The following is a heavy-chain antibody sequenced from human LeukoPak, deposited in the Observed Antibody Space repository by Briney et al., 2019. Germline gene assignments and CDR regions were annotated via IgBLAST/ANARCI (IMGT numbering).Heavy chain of an antibody. Sequence: ASVKVSCKASGYTFTSYYMHWVRQAPGQGLEWMGGIIPIFGTANYAQKFQGRVTITADESTSTAYMELSSLRSEDTAVYYCARPSYYYDSSGYYSESFDYWGQGTLVTVSS. J-gene: IGHJ4*02. CDR2: IIPIFGTA. D-gene: IGHD3-22*01. CDR1: GYTFTSYY. CDR3: ARPSYYYDSSGYYSESFDY. V-gene: IGHV1-69*13.